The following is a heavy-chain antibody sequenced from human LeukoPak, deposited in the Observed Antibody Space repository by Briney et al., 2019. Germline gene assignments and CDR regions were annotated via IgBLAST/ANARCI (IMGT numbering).Heavy chain of an antibody. CDR2: IPYDGSKK. D-gene: IGHD6-19*01. CDR1: GFTFSSYG. CDR3: AKDVIAVAGIGWYFDL. V-gene: IGHV3-30*02. J-gene: IGHJ2*01. Sequence: PGGSLRLSCAESGFTFSSYGMHWVRQAPGKGLEWVAVIPYDGSKKYYADSVKGQFTISRDNSKNTLYLQMNSLRAEDTAVYYCAKDVIAVAGIGWYFDLWGRGTLVTVSS.